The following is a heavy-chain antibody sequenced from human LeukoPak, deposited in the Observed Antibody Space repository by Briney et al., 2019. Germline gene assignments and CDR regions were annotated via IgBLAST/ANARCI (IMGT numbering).Heavy chain of an antibody. CDR2: IRSKAYGGTT. J-gene: IGHJ4*02. D-gene: IGHD3-22*01. CDR1: GFTFGVYA. CDR3: TRASMIVVVPDY. Sequence: GGSLRLSCTASGFTFGVYAMSWFRQAPGKGLEWVGFIRSKAYGGTTEYAASVKGRFTISRDDSKSIAYLQMNSLKTEDTAVYYCTRASMIVVVPDYWGQGTLVTVSS. V-gene: IGHV3-49*03.